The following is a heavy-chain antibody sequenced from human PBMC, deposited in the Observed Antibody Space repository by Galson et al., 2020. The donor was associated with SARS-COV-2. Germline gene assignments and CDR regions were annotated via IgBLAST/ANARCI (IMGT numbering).Heavy chain of an antibody. V-gene: IGHV4-39*07. D-gene: IGHD4-17*01. CDR3: ARNDYADYVDAYDI. J-gene: IGHJ3*02. Sequence: ASETLSLTCPVSGGSISNYNYYWAWIRQPPGKGLEWIGPISHSGNTYYNPSLESRLIISIDTSKNQFSLRLSSVTAADTAVYYCARNDYADYVDAYDIWGQGTMVTVSS. CDR1: GGSISNYNYY. CDR2: ISHSGNT.